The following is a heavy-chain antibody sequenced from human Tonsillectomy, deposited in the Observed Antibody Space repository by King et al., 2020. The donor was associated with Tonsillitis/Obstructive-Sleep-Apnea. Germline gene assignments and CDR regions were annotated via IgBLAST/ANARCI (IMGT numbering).Heavy chain of an antibody. Sequence: QLVQSGAEVKKPGASVKVSCKASGYTFTDYYMHWVRQAPGQGLEWMGRIALNDGDTDYEEKFQGRVTMTRDTSTSTAYMELSGLRSDDTAEYYCTRDFWSGYFMGYYLDVWGKGTTLTVSS. CDR1: GYTFTDYY. D-gene: IGHD3-3*01. V-gene: IGHV1-2*06. CDR2: IALNDGDT. CDR3: TRDFWSGYFMGYYLDV. J-gene: IGHJ6*04.